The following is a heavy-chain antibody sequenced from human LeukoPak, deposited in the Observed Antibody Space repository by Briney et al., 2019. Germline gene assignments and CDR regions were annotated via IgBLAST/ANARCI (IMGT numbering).Heavy chain of an antibody. CDR2: ISHDGSTK. J-gene: IGHJ4*02. Sequence: GGSLRLSCAASGFTFSDYYMSWIRQAPGKGLEWVAVISHDGSTKSYVDSLKGRFTISRDNSQDTVYLQMSSLRPEDTAVYYCAKIPSRSSSDYWGQGTLVTVSS. CDR1: GFTFSDYY. D-gene: IGHD6-6*01. CDR3: AKIPSRSSSDY. V-gene: IGHV3-30-3*01.